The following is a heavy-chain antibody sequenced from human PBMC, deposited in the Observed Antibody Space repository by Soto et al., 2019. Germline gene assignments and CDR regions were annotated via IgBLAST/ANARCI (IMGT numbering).Heavy chain of an antibody. V-gene: IGHV4-39*07. CDR2: IYYSGST. D-gene: IGHD3-22*01. J-gene: IGHJ6*02. CDR3: ARLDSSGYYYYYGMDV. CDR1: GGSISSSSYY. Sequence: SETLSLTCTVSGGSISSSSYYWGWIRQPPGKGLEWIGSIYYSGSTYYSPSFQGHVTISADKSISTAYLQWSSLKASDTAMYYCARLDSSGYYYYYGMDVWGQGTTVTVSS.